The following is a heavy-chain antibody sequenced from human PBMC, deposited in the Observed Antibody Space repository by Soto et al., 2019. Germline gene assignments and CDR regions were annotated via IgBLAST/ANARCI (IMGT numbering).Heavy chain of an antibody. CDR3: ARHVPYCSDHSPCAYGMDV. D-gene: IGHD2-15*01. V-gene: IGHV4-30-2*01. CDR1: GGSISGGGYS. J-gene: IGHJ6*04. CDR2: IYHSGST. Sequence: PSETRCLTWAVAGGSISGGGYSWSWNRQPPGKGLEWSGYIYHSGSTYYNPSLKSRVTISVDRSKTQFSLKLSSVTPADTAAYYSARHVPYCSDHSPCAYGMDVWAKGPTVTVHS.